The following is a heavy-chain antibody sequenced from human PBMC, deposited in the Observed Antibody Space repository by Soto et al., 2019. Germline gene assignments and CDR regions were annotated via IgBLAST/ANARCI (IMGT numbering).Heavy chain of an antibody. J-gene: IGHJ5*02. D-gene: IGHD4-17*01. CDR3: ASNHIRHTVTGHNWFDP. V-gene: IGHV1-69*12. Sequence: QVQLVQSGAAVKKPGSSVKVSCKASGGTFSSYAISWVRQAPGQGLEWMGGIIPIFGTANYAQKFQGRVTITADESTSTAYMELSSLRSEDTAVYYCASNHIRHTVTGHNWFDPWGQGTLVTVSS. CDR2: IIPIFGTA. CDR1: GGTFSSYA.